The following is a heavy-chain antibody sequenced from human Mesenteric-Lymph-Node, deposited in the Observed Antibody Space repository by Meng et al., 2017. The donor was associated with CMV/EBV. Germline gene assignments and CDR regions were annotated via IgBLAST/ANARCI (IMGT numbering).Heavy chain of an antibody. J-gene: IGHJ3*02. V-gene: IGHV4-34*01. CDR3: ARGVAAAGTDDAFDI. Sequence: SETLSLTCDVYGGSFSGYYWSWIRQPPGKGLEWIGEINHSGDTNYNPSLKSRVTISVDTAKNQFSLNLSSVTAADTAVYYCARGVAAAGTDDAFDIWGQGTMVTVSS. D-gene: IGHD6-13*01. CDR2: INHSGDT. CDR1: GGSFSGYY.